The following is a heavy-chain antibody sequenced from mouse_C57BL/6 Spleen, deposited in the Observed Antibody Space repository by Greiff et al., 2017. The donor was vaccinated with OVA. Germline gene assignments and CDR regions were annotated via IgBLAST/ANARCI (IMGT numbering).Heavy chain of an antibody. CDR2: INPNNGGT. V-gene: IGHV1-26*01. J-gene: IGHJ3*01. CDR3: ASSLTAWFAY. CDR1: GYTFTDYY. Sequence: VQLQQSGPELVKPGASVKISCKASGYTFTDYYMNWVKQSHGKSLEWIGDINPNNGGTSYNQKFKGKATLTVDKSSSTAYMELRSLTSEDSAVYYCASSLTAWFAYWGQGTLVTVSA.